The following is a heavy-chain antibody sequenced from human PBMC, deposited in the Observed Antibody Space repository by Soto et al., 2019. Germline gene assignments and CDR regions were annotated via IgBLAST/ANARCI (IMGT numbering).Heavy chain of an antibody. J-gene: IGHJ4*02. Sequence: GGSLRLSCAASGFTFSSYWMSWVRQSPGKGLEWVANIKQDGGKKYYVDSVKGRFTVSRDNAKNSLYLQMNSLRAEDTAVYYCARDLLPFDSSGYCDYWGQGTLVTVSS. V-gene: IGHV3-7*05. CDR3: ARDLLPFDSSGYCDY. D-gene: IGHD3-22*01. CDR2: IKQDGGKK. CDR1: GFTFSSYW.